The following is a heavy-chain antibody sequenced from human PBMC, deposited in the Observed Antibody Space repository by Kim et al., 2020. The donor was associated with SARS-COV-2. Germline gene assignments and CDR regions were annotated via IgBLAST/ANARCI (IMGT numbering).Heavy chain of an antibody. CDR1: GFTFSSFA. Sequence: GGSLRLSCAASGFTFSSFAMHWVRQAPGKGLEWVAVISYDGSNKYYADSVKGRFTISRDNSKNTLYLQMNSLRAEDTAVYYCARAGYCNFYYGMDVWGQG. CDR3: ARAGYCNFYYGMDV. V-gene: IGHV3-30-3*01. CDR2: ISYDGSNK. D-gene: IGHD5-18*01. J-gene: IGHJ6*02.